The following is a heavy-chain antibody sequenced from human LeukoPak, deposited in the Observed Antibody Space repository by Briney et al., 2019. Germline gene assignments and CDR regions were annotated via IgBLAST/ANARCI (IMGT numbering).Heavy chain of an antibody. D-gene: IGHD6-25*01. V-gene: IGHV3-7*01. CDR2: IKEDGSTK. J-gene: IGHJ4*02. Sequence: GGSLRLSCAASGFTFSKFWMSWVRQAPGKGLEWVANIKEDGSTKHYVDSVKGRFTISRDNAKNSLSLQMNYLRVEDTAVYYCAASDDSAATYWGQGTLVTVSS. CDR3: AASDDSAATY. CDR1: GFTFSKFW.